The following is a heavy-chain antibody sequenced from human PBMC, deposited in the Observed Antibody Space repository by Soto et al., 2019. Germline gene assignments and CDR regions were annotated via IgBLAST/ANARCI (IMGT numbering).Heavy chain of an antibody. D-gene: IGHD6-19*01. CDR3: AKGVPGIAVAGTGYFQH. J-gene: IGHJ1*01. V-gene: IGHV3-23*01. CDR2: ISGSGDST. CDR1: GFTFGDAW. Sequence: GGSLRLSCAASGFTFGDAWGSWVRQAPGKGLEWVSGISGSGDSTYYADSVKGRFTISRDNSKNTLYLQMNSLRAEDTAVYYCAKGVPGIAVAGTGYFQHWGQGTLVTVSS.